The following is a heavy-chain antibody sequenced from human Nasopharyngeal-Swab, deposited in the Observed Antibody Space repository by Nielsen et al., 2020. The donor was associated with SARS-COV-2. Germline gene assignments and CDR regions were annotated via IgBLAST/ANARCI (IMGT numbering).Heavy chain of an antibody. CDR1: GFTFSDYY. D-gene: IGHD3-10*01. CDR3: AADRYYGSGRVFDY. V-gene: IGHV3-11*01. Sequence: GGSLRLSCAASGFTFSDYYMSWIRQAPGKGLEWVSYISSSGSTIYYADSVKGRFTISRDNAKNSLYLQMNSLRAEDTAVYYCAADRYYGSGRVFDYWGQGTLVTVSS. J-gene: IGHJ4*02. CDR2: ISSSGSTI.